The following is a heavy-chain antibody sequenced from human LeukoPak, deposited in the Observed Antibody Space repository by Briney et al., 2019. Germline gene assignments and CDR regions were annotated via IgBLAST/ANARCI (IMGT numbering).Heavy chain of an antibody. J-gene: IGHJ4*02. CDR1: GYTFTAYY. V-gene: IGHV1-2*02. CDR3: ARVKDSSSWHYFDF. Sequence: ASVKVSCKASGYTFTAYYIHWLRQAPGQGLEWMGWVNPFSGGTIPAQKFQDRVTMTKDTSINTAYMELSSLRSDDPAVYYCARVKDSSSWHYFDFWGQGTLVTVSS. D-gene: IGHD6-13*01. CDR2: VNPFSGGT.